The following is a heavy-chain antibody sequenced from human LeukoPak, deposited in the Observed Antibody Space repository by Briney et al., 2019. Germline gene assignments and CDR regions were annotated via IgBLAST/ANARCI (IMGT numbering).Heavy chain of an antibody. CDR2: INTDASST. CDR1: AFTFSNYW. V-gene: IGHV3-74*01. J-gene: IGHJ4*02. D-gene: IGHD2-21*02. CDR3: ATSPLVTGTPYYFDS. Sequence: PGGSLRLSCAASAFTFSNYWMHWVRQAPGEGLVWVSRINTDASSTTYADSVKGRFTVSRDNAKNTLYLQMNSLRAEDTAVYYCATSPLVTGTPYYFDSWGQGALVTVSS.